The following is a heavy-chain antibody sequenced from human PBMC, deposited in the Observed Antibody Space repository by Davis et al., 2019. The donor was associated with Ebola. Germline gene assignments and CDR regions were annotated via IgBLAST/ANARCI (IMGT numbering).Heavy chain of an antibody. Sequence: AASVKVSCKASGYTFTGYYMHWVRQAPGQGLEWMGWINPNSGGTNYAQKFQGWVTMTRDTSISTAYMELSRLRSDDTAVYYCARSVVGTGFDPWGQGTLVTVSS. J-gene: IGHJ5*02. D-gene: IGHD2-15*01. CDR2: INPNSGGT. V-gene: IGHV1-2*04. CDR3: ARSVVGTGFDP. CDR1: GYTFTGYY.